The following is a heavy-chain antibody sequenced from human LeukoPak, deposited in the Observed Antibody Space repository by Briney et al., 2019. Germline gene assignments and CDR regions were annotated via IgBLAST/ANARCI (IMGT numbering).Heavy chain of an antibody. D-gene: IGHD3-3*01. V-gene: IGHV3-23*01. J-gene: IGHJ4*02. CDR1: GFTFRSYA. CDR2: ISASGGST. Sequence: PGGSLRLSCAASGFTFRSYAMTWVRQAPGKGLEWVSAISASGGSTWHADSVKGRFTISRDDSKNTLYLQMNSLKTEDTAVYYCTTEYYDFWSGYYNPFDYWGQGTLVTVSS. CDR3: TTEYYDFWSGYYNPFDY.